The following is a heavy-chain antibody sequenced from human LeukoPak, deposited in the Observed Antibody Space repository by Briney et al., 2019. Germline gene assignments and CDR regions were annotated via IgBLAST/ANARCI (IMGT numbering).Heavy chain of an antibody. D-gene: IGHD1-7*01. CDR2: IYYSGST. CDR3: ARLGRYNWNYVGR. J-gene: IGHJ4*02. Sequence: SETLSLTCTVSGGSISSYYWSWIRQPPGKGLEWIGYIYYSGSTNYNPPLKSRVTISVDTSKNQFSLKPSSVTAADTAVYYCARLGRYNWNYVGRWGQGTLVTVSS. V-gene: IGHV4-59*08. CDR1: GGSISSYY.